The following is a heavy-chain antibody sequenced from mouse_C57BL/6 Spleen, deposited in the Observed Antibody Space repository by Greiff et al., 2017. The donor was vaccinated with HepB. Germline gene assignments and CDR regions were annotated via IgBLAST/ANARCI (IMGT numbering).Heavy chain of an antibody. Sequence: EVQLQQSGPELVKPGASVKISCKASGYTFTDYYMNWVKQSHGKSLEWIGDINPNNGGTSYNQKFKGKATLTVDKSSSTAYMELRSLTSEDSAVYYWARETTAEAWLAYWGQGTLVTVSA. CDR1: GYTFTDYY. J-gene: IGHJ3*01. CDR2: INPNNGGT. CDR3: ARETTAEAWLAY. V-gene: IGHV1-26*01. D-gene: IGHD3-1*01.